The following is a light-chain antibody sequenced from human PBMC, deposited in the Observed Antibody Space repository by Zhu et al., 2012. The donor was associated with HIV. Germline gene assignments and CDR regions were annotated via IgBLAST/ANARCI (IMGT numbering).Light chain of an antibody. V-gene: IGKV3-20*01. CDR3: HQYSTSPPT. Sequence: IVLTQSPGTLSLSPGERATLSCRASQSVTSSYLAWYQQKPGQAPRLLIYGASSRATGIPDRFSGGGSGTDFTLTISRLEPEDFAVYHCHQYSTSPPTFGQGTNLEIK. J-gene: IGKJ2*01. CDR1: QSVTSSY. CDR2: GAS.